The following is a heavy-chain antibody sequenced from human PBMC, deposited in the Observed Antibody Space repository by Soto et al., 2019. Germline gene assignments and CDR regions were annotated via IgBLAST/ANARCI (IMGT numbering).Heavy chain of an antibody. CDR2: IVVGSGNT. D-gene: IGHD3-22*01. Sequence: KVAGKGAGYACSSYLVQWLRKARGQRLEWIGWIVVGSGNTNYAQKFQERVTITRDMSTSTAYMELSSLRSEDTAVYYCAADPDSSGPHKYWGQGTLVTVSS. CDR3: AADPDSSGPHKY. J-gene: IGHJ4*02. CDR1: GYACSSYL. V-gene: IGHV1-58*01.